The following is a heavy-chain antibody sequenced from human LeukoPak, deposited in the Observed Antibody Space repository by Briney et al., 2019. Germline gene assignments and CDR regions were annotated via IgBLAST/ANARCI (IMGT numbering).Heavy chain of an antibody. D-gene: IGHD3-22*01. V-gene: IGHV1-2*02. CDR2: INPKSGGT. J-gene: IGHJ3*02. CDR1: GYTFTGYY. CDR3: ARATFYYDNDAFDI. Sequence: ASVKVSCKASGYTFTGYYMHWVRQAPGQGLEWMGWINPKSGGTNYAQKFQGRVTMTRDTSINTAYMELSRLRSDDTAVYYCARATFYYDNDAFDIWGQGTMVTVSS.